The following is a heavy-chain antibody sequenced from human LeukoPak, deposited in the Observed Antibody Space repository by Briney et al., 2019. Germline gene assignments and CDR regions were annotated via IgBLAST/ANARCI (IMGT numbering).Heavy chain of an antibody. CDR2: IRSKAYGGTT. CDR1: GFTFGDYA. Sequence: KPGGSLRLSCTASGFTFGDYAMSWFRQAPGKGLDWVGFIRSKAYGGTTEYAASVKGRFTISRDDSKSIAYLQMNSLKTEDTAVYYCTRDPTIFGVAPLPWGQGTLVTVSS. CDR3: TRDPTIFGVAPLP. V-gene: IGHV3-49*05. J-gene: IGHJ5*02. D-gene: IGHD3-3*01.